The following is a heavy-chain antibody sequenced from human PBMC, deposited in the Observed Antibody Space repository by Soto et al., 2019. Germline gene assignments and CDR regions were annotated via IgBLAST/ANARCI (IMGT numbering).Heavy chain of an antibody. CDR1: GYTLTELS. V-gene: IGHV1-24*01. CDR3: ATAGPRKRGFLDDYFDY. D-gene: IGHD3-10*01. J-gene: IGHJ4*02. Sequence: ASVKVSCKVSGYTLTELSMHWLRQAPGKGLEWMGGFDPEDGETIYAQKFQGRVTMTEDTSTDTAYMELSGLRSEDTAVYYCATAGPRKRGFLDDYFDYWGQGTLVTVSS. CDR2: FDPEDGET.